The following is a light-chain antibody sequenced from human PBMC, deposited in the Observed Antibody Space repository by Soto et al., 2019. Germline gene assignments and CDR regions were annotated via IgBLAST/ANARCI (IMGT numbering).Light chain of an antibody. V-gene: IGLV1-47*02. Sequence: QSALTQPPSASGTPGQRVTISCSGSSSNIGSNYVYWYQQLPGTAPKLLIYSNNHRPSGVPDRFSGSKSGTSASLAISGLRSEDEADYYCAAWDDSLSRAVFGGGTQLTVL. CDR3: AAWDDSLSRAV. CDR2: SNN. J-gene: IGLJ7*01. CDR1: SSNIGSNY.